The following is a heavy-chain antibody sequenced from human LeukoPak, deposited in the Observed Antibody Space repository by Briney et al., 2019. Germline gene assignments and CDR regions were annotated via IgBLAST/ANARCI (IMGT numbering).Heavy chain of an antibody. V-gene: IGHV3-7*01. J-gene: IGHJ4*02. CDR2: MKYDGSEK. D-gene: IGHD6-13*01. CDR1: GFTFSSYW. CDR3: ARDIAAAGLFFDY. Sequence: GGSLRLSCAASGFTFSSYWMSWVRQAPGKGLEWVANMKYDGSEKDYVDSVKGRFTISRDNAKNSLYLQMNSLRAEDTAVYCCARDIAAAGLFFDYWGQGTLVTVSS.